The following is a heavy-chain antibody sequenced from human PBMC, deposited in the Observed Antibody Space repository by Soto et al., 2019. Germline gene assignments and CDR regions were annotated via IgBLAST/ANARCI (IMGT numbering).Heavy chain of an antibody. CDR1: GGTFSSYA. J-gene: IGHJ6*02. CDR2: IIPIFGTA. V-gene: IGHV1-69*13. D-gene: IGHD1-1*01. Sequence: ASVKVSCKASGGTFSSYAISWVRQAPGQGLEWMGGIIPIFGTANYAQKFQGRVTITADESTSTAYMELSSLRSEDTAVYYCAGSHPGTTRDYYYYGMDVWGQGTTVTVSS. CDR3: AGSHPGTTRDYYYYGMDV.